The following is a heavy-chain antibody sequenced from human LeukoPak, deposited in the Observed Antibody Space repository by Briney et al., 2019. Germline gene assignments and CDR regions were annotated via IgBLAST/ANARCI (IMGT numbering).Heavy chain of an antibody. V-gene: IGHV1-18*01. J-gene: IGHJ4*02. CDR3: ARDSLKSITIFGVVISTLFDY. Sequence: ASVKVSCKASGYTFTSYGISWVRQAPGQGLEWMGWISAYNGNTNYAQKLQGRVTMTTDTSTSTAYMELRSLRSDDTAVYYCARDSLKSITIFGVVISTLFDYWGRGTLVTVSS. CDR2: ISAYNGNT. D-gene: IGHD3-3*01. CDR1: GYTFTSYG.